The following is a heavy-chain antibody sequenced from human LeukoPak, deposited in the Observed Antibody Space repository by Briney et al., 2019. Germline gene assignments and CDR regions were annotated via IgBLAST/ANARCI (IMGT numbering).Heavy chain of an antibody. V-gene: IGHV3-21*01. CDR2: ISSSSSYI. CDR1: GFTFSSYS. D-gene: IGHD6-19*01. J-gene: IGHJ4*02. Sequence: KAGGSLRLSCAASGFTFSSYSMNWVRQAPGKGLEWVSSISSSSSYIYYADSVKGRFTISRDNAKNSLYLQMNSLRAEDTAVYYCARDRNREQWLPWGEKYFDYWGQGTLVTVSS. CDR3: ARDRNREQWLPWGEKYFDY.